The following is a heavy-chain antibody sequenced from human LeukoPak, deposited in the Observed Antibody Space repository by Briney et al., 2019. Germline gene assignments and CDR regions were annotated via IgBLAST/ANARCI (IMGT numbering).Heavy chain of an antibody. CDR3: ARIEVVPAANWFDP. Sequence: SETLSLTCTVSGGSISSYYWSWIRQPPGKGLEWIGYIYYSGSTNYNPSLKSRVTISVDTSKNQFSLKLSSVTAADTAVHYCARIEVVPAANWFDPWGQGTLVTVSS. D-gene: IGHD2-2*01. J-gene: IGHJ5*02. CDR1: GGSISSYY. V-gene: IGHV4-59*01. CDR2: IYYSGST.